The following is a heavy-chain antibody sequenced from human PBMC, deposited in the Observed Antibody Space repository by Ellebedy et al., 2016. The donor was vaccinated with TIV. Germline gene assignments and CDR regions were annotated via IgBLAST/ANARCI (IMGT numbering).Heavy chain of an antibody. J-gene: IGHJ3*02. V-gene: IGHV3-66*01. CDR3: ARETYNDVDLKLWGIFDI. Sequence: GESLKISCAASELTVTSNFMSWVRQAPGKGLAWVSTIAIDSTTYYADSVKGRFTISRDNSKNTLDIQMNRLRAEETAVYYCARETYNDVDLKLWGIFDIWGQGTMVTVSS. D-gene: IGHD3-10*01. CDR2: IAIDSTT. CDR1: ELTVTSNF.